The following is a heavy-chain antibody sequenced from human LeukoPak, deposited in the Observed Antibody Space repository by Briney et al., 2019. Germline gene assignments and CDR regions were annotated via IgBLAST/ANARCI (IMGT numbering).Heavy chain of an antibody. J-gene: IGHJ2*01. D-gene: IGHD3-16*01. CDR2: VYNSGDT. V-gene: IGHV4-59*08. CDR3: ARLKLGAYFDL. CDR1: GGSTSSDY. Sequence: KPSETLSLTCTVSGGSTSSDYWRWIRQSRGRGLEWGGYVYNSGDTGKNPSLKRRVTISLDPSKNPCSLKLTSVSAADTAVYYCARLKLGAYFDLWGRGTLVTASS.